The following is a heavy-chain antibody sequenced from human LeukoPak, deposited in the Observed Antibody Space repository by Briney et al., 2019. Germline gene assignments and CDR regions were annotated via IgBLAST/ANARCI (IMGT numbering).Heavy chain of an antibody. CDR3: ARAETTLLLNY. CDR2: ISAHNGNT. D-gene: IGHD4-11*01. V-gene: IGHV1-18*01. Sequence: GASVKVSCKASGYSFTNYGIIWVRQTPGQGLQWMGWISAHNGNTNYAQKLQGRVTLTTETSTSTVYMELRSLTSDDTAVYYCARAETTLLLNYWGQGTLVTVSS. CDR1: GYSFTNYG. J-gene: IGHJ4*02.